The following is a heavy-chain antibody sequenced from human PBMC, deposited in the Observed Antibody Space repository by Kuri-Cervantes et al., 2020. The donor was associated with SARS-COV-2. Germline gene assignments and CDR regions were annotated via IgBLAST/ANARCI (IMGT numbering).Heavy chain of an antibody. CDR1: GFTLSSYE. D-gene: IGHD4-23*01. CDR3: APPVGGNSVPST. J-gene: IGHJ5*02. CDR2: ISSSGSTI. V-gene: IGHV3-48*03. Sequence: LSLTCAASGFTLSSYEMNWVRQAPGKGLEWVSYISSSGSTIYYADSVKGRFTISRDNAKNSLYLQMNSLRAEDTAVYYCAPPVGGNSVPSTWGQGTLVTVSS.